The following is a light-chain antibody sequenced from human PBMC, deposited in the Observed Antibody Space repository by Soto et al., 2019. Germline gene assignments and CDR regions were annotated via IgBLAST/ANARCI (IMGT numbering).Light chain of an antibody. Sequence: EIVLTQTPATLSLSPGETATLSCRASQSLSTYLAWYQQKPGQAPRLLIYDASKRATGIPARFSGSGSGTEFTLTISNLAPDDFAVYYCQVRTNWSIAFGRGTRLEIK. CDR1: QSLSTY. J-gene: IGKJ5*01. CDR2: DAS. CDR3: QVRTNWSIA. V-gene: IGKV3-11*01.